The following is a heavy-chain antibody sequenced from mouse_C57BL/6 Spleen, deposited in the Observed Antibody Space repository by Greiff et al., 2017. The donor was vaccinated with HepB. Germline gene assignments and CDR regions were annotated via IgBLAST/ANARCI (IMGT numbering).Heavy chain of an antibody. CDR3: ARRITTVGPLAKDY. CDR2: ISGGGGNT. CDR1: GFTFSSYT. Sequence: DVKLVESGGGLVKPGGSLKLSCAASGFTFSSYTMSWVRQTPEKRLEWVATISGGGGNTYYPDSVKGRFTISRDNAKNTLYLQMRSLKSEATALYYCARRITTVGPLAKDYWGKGTSVTVSS. D-gene: IGHD1-1*01. V-gene: IGHV5-9*01. J-gene: IGHJ4*01.